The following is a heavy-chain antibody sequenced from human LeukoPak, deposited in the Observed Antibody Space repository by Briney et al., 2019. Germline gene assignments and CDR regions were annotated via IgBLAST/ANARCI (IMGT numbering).Heavy chain of an antibody. D-gene: IGHD6-6*01. Sequence: PGGSVRLSCAASGFTFDDYAMHWVRQAPGKGLEWVSAIGTAGDTYYPGSVRGRFTMSRENAKSSLYLQMNSLTAGDTAVYYCARGARTHFDNWGQGTLVTVSS. CDR3: ARGARTHFDN. CDR1: GFTFDDYA. V-gene: IGHV3-13*01. CDR2: IGTAGDT. J-gene: IGHJ4*02.